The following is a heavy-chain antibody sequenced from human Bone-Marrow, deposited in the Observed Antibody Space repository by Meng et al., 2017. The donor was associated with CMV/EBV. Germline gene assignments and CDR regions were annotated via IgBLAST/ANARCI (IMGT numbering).Heavy chain of an antibody. J-gene: IGHJ3*02. CDR2: IKPDGSEI. D-gene: IGHD1-1*01. CDR3: ASGNVFNI. V-gene: IGHV3-7*01. Sequence: GESLKISCGDSGFTFSIHWMSWVRQAPGKGPEWVASIKPDGSEIQYVGSLKGRFTVSRDNARKSLYLQMNSLTAEDTAVYYCASGNVFNIWGQGTLVTV. CDR1: GFTFSIHW.